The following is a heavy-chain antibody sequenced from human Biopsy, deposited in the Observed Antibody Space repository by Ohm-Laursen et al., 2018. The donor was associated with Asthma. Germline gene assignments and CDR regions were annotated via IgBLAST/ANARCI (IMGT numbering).Heavy chain of an antibody. CDR2: IYYSGST. CDR1: YGSITSGGYY. J-gene: IGHJ4*02. CDR3: ARAQDYYDSRGYYRSFDY. D-gene: IGHD3-22*01. V-gene: IGHV4-31*11. Sequence: TLSLTWAVSYGSITSGGYYWTWIRQHPGKGLGWIGFIYYSGSTYYNPSLKSRVSISIDTSKNQFSLKLSSVTAADTAVYYCARAQDYYDSRGYYRSFDYWGQGALVTVSS.